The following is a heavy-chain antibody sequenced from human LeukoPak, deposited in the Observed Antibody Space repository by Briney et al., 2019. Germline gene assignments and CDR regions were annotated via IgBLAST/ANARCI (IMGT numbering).Heavy chain of an antibody. CDR2: INSDGSST. D-gene: IGHD3-10*01. CDR3: ARDQLLWFGESPQFDP. J-gene: IGHJ5*02. CDR1: GFTFSSYW. V-gene: IGHV3-74*01. Sequence: GGSLRLSCAASGFTFSSYWMHWVRQAPGKGLVWVSRINSDGSSTSYADSVKGRFTIPRDNAKNTLYLQMNSLRAEDTAVYYCARDQLLWFGESPQFDPWGQGTLVTVSS.